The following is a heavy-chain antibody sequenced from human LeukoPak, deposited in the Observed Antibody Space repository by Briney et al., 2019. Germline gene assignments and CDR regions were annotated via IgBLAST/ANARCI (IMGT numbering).Heavy chain of an antibody. J-gene: IGHJ4*02. V-gene: IGHV4-61*02. D-gene: IGHD2-2*01. CDR2: IYTSGST. CDR1: GGSISSGSYY. Sequence: SQTLSLTCTVSGGSISSGSYYWSWIRQPAGKGLEWIGRIYTSGSTNYNPSLKSRVTISVDTSKNRFSLKLSSVTAADTAVYYCARADLGYCSSTSCYPFFDYRGQGTLVTVSS. CDR3: ARADLGYCSSTSCYPFFDY.